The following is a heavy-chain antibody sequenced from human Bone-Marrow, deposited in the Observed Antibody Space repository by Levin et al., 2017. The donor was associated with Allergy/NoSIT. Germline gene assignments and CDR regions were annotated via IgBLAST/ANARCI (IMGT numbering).Heavy chain of an antibody. CDR1: GGPFSGYY. CDR3: ASGEVAEMVVSTGAVFDF. CDR2: INHSGST. Sequence: SQTLSLTCAVYGGPFSGYYWSWIRQPPGKGLEWNGEINHSGSTSYNPSLRSRVTISSDTSKNQFSLKLTSVTAADAAAYYCASGEVAEMVVSTGAVFDFWGQGTLVTVSS. V-gene: IGHV4-34*01. D-gene: IGHD4/OR15-4a*01. J-gene: IGHJ4*02.